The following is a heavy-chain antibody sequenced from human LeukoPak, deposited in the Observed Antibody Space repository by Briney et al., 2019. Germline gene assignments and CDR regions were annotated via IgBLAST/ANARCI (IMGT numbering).Heavy chain of an antibody. CDR3: ARDPSGYGAFDY. CDR1: GASITTYY. D-gene: IGHD5-12*01. J-gene: IGHJ4*02. CDR2: IYYSGST. V-gene: IGHV4-59*01. Sequence: PSGTLSLTCTVSGASITTYYWSWIRQPPGKGLEWIGYIYYSGSTNNNPSLKSRVTISVDTSNNQFSLRLNSVTAADTAIYYCARDPSGYGAFDYWGQGTLVTVSS.